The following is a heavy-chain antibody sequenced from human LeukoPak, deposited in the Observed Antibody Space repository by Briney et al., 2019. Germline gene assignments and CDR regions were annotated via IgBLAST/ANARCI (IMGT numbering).Heavy chain of an antibody. CDR1: GGSVSSGSYY. J-gene: IGHJ5*02. Sequence: SETLSLTCTVSGGSVSSGSYYWSWIRQPPGKGLEWIGYIYYSGSTNYNPSLKSRVTISVDTSKNQFSLKLSSVTAADAAVYYCARDDRIYGSFDPWGQGTLVTVSS. V-gene: IGHV4-61*01. CDR2: IYYSGST. D-gene: IGHD2-15*01. CDR3: ARDDRIYGSFDP.